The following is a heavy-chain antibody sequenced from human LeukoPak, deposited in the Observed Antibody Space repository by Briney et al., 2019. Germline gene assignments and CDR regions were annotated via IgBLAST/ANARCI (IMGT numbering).Heavy chain of an antibody. CDR3: ARDRGTRYYDSSGYYP. J-gene: IGHJ5*02. CDR2: IKQDGSEK. Sequence: GGSLRLSCAASGFTFSSYGMHWVRQAPGKGLEWVANIKQDGSEKYYVDSVKGRFTISRDNAKNSLYLQMNSLRAEDTAVYYCARDRGTRYYDSSGYYPWGQGTLVTVSS. V-gene: IGHV3-7*01. CDR1: GFTFSSYG. D-gene: IGHD3-22*01.